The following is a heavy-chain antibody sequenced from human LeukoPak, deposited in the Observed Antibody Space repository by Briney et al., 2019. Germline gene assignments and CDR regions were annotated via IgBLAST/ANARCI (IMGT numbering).Heavy chain of an antibody. CDR1: GGSVSSGSYY. V-gene: IGHV4-61*01. CDR2: IYYSGST. Sequence: SETLSLTCTVSGGSVSSGSYYWSWIRQPPGKGLEWSGYIYYSGSTNYSPSLKSRVTISVDTSKNQFSLKLSSVTAADTAVYYCARDRGYYDILTGYSHDAFDIWGQGTMVTVSS. CDR3: ARDRGYYDILTGYSHDAFDI. D-gene: IGHD3-9*01. J-gene: IGHJ3*02.